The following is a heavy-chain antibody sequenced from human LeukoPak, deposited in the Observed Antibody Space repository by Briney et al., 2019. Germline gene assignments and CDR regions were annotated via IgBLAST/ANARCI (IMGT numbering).Heavy chain of an antibody. CDR3: ARKDILTGYGYYYYYGMDV. V-gene: IGHV3-7*01. D-gene: IGHD3-9*01. CDR2: IKQDGSEK. J-gene: IGHJ6*02. CDR1: GFTFSSYW. Sequence: PGGSLRLSCAASGFTFSSYWMSWVRQAPGKGLEWVANIKQDGSEKYYVDSVKGRFTISRDNAKNSLYLQMSSLRAEDTAVYYCARKDILTGYGYYYYYGMDVWGQGTTVTVSS.